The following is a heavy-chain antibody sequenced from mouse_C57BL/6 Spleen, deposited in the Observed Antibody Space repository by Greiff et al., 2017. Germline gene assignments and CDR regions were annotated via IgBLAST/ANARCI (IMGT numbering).Heavy chain of an antibody. D-gene: IGHD1-1*01. CDR3: ARGGEEYYYGAWFAY. V-gene: IGHV1-9*01. J-gene: IGHJ3*01. Sequence: QVQLKQSGAELMKPGASVKLSCKATGYTFTGYWIEWVKQRPGHGLEWIGEILPGSGSTNYNEKFKGKATFTADTSSNTAYMQLSSLTTEDSAIYYCARGGEEYYYGAWFAYWGQGTLVTVSA. CDR1: GYTFTGYW. CDR2: ILPGSGST.